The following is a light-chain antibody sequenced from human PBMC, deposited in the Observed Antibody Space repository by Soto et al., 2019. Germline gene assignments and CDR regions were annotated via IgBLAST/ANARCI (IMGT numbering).Light chain of an antibody. CDR3: QQSYSTPTIT. V-gene: IGKV1-39*01. Sequence: DIQMTQSPSSLSASVGDRVTITCRASQSISTFLNWFQHKPGKAPKLLIYAASYLQSGVPSRFSGGGSGTDFTLTISSLQTEDFATYYGQQSYSTPTITFGQGTRLEIK. CDR2: AAS. J-gene: IGKJ5*01. CDR1: QSISTF.